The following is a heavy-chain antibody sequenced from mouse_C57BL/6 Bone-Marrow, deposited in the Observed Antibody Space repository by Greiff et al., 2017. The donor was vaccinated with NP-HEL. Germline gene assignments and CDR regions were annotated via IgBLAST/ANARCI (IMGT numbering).Heavy chain of an antibody. CDR3: EREEGSEVEG. J-gene: IGHJ1*03. D-gene: IGHD6-1*01. Sequence: EVKLMESEGGLVQPGSSMKLSCTASGFTFSDYYMAWVRQVPEKGLEWVANINYDGSSTYYLDSLQSRFTIPIDNAKNILYLQMSSLKSEDTDTYYCEREEGSEVEGWGTGTTVTVS. V-gene: IGHV5-16*01. CDR2: INYDGSST. CDR1: GFTFSDYY.